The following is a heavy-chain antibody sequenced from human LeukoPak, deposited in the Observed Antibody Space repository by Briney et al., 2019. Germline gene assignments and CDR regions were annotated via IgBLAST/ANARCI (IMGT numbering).Heavy chain of an antibody. D-gene: IGHD3-9*01. CDR1: GFTFSSYW. CDR2: INQDGSEK. V-gene: IGHV3-7*03. Sequence: PGGSLRLSCAASGFTFSSYWMTWGRQAPGKGLEWVANINQDGSEKYYVDSVKGRFTISRDNAKNSLYLQMNSLRAEDTAVYYCARVVADYDILFDYWGQGSLVTVSS. J-gene: IGHJ4*02. CDR3: ARVVADYDILFDY.